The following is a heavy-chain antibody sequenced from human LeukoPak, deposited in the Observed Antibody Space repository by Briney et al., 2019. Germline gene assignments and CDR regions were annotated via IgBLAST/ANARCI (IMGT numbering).Heavy chain of an antibody. CDR2: IYHSGNT. V-gene: IGHV4-38-2*02. CDR3: ARKSDYDYYDSSPYDY. CDR1: GYSITTGYY. D-gene: IGHD3-22*01. Sequence: SETLSLTCTVSGYSITTGYYWDWIRQTPGKGLEWIGNIYHSGNTYYNPSLKSRLTISVDTSKNQFSLKLSSVTAADTAVYYCARKSDYDYYDSSPYDYWGQGTLVTVSS. J-gene: IGHJ4*02.